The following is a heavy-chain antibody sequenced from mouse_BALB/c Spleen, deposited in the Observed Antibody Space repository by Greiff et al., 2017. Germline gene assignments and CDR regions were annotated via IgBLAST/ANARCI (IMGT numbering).Heavy chain of an antibody. CDR3: ARSLYYGSRNWYFDV. D-gene: IGHD1-1*01. CDR1: GYTFTSYW. Sequence: VQLQQSGAELAKPGASVKMSCKASGYTFTSYWMHWVKQRPGQGLEWIGYINPSTGYTEYNQKFKDKATLTADKSSSTAYMQLSSLTSEDSAVYYCARSLYYGSRNWYFDVWGAGTTVTVSS. J-gene: IGHJ1*01. V-gene: IGHV1-7*01. CDR2: INPSTGYT.